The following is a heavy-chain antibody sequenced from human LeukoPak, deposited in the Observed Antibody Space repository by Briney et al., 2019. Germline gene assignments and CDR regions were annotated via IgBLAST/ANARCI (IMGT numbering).Heavy chain of an antibody. V-gene: IGHV1-69*05. J-gene: IGHJ6*03. CDR2: IIPIFGTA. CDR3: ATPGYCSSTSCSSDYCYYMDV. Sequence: ASVKVSCKASGGTFSSYAISWVRQAPGQGLEWMGGIIPIFGTANYAQKFQGRVTITTDESTSTAYMELSSLRSEDTAVYYCATPGYCSSTSCSSDYCYYMDVWGKGTTVTVSS. CDR1: GGTFSSYA. D-gene: IGHD2-2*01.